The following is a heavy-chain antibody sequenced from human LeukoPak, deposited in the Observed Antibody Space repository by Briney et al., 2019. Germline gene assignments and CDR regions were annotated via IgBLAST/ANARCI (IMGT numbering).Heavy chain of an antibody. D-gene: IGHD6-13*01. V-gene: IGHV4-59*01. Sequence: PSETLSLTCTVSGGSISSYYWSWIRQPPGKGLEWIGYIYYSGSTNYNPSLKSRVTISVDTSKNQFSLKLSSVTAADTAVYYCAGSVIAAAVSAFDYWGQGTLVTVSS. CDR3: AGSVIAAAVSAFDY. CDR2: IYYSGST. CDR1: GGSISSYY. J-gene: IGHJ4*02.